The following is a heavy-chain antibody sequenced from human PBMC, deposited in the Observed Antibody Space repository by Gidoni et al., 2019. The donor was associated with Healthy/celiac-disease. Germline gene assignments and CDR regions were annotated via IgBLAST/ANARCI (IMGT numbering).Heavy chain of an antibody. V-gene: IGHV3-33*01. Sequence: QVQLVESGGGVVQPGRSLRLSCAASGFTFSSYGMHWVRQAPGKGLGWVAVIWYDGSNKYYADSVKGRFTISRDNSKNTLYLQMNSLRAEDTAVYYCARDHLKYNWNEDYWGQGTLVTVSS. J-gene: IGHJ4*02. CDR2: IWYDGSNK. CDR3: ARDHLKYNWNEDY. CDR1: GFTFSSYG. D-gene: IGHD1-20*01.